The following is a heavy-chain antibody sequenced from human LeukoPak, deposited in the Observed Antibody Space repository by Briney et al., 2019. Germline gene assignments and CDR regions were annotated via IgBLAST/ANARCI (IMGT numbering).Heavy chain of an antibody. CDR2: ISSSGNTI. CDR3: ARERPGEDTFDI. V-gene: IGHV3-48*03. CDR1: GFTFSSYE. J-gene: IGHJ3*02. Sequence: GGSLRLSCAASGFTFSSYEMNWVRQAPGKGLGWVSFISSSGNTIYYAESVKGRFIISRDNAKNSLYLQMNSLRTEDTAVYYCARERPGEDTFDIWGQGTMVTVSS. D-gene: IGHD7-27*01.